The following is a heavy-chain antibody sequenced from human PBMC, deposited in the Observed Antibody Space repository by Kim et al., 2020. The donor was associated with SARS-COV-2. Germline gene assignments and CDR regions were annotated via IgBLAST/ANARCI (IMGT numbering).Heavy chain of an antibody. CDR3: ARGVNWFDP. V-gene: IGHV4-59*13. Sequence: SETLSLTCTVSGGSISSYYWSWIRQPPGKGLEWIGYIYYSGSTNYNPSLKSRVTISVDTSKNQFSLKLSSVTAADTAVYYCARGVNWFDPWGQGTLVTVSS. J-gene: IGHJ5*02. D-gene: IGHD6-13*01. CDR2: IYYSGST. CDR1: GGSISSYY.